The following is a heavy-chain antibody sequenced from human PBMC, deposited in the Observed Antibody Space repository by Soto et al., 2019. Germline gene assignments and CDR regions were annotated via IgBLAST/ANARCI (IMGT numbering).Heavy chain of an antibody. CDR2: IYHIGSP. Sequence: SETLSLTCTVSGGSISTYYWSWIRQPPGKGLEWIGYIYHIGSPSYNPSLKSRVTITVDTSNNQFSLKLSSVTAADTAVYYCARHGDDYGSGSYFPFDHWGQGTLVTVSS. CDR3: ARHGDDYGSGSYFPFDH. V-gene: IGHV4-59*08. J-gene: IGHJ4*02. D-gene: IGHD3-10*01. CDR1: GGSISTYY.